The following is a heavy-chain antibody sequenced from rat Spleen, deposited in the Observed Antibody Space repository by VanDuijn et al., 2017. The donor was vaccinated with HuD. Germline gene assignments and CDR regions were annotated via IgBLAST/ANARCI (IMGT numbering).Heavy chain of an antibody. CDR3: ARHGYGGYTNWFAY. D-gene: IGHD1-11*01. CDR1: GFTFSDFY. CDR2: ISYDGSNT. Sequence: EVQLVESDGGLVQPGRSLKLSCAASGFTFSDFYMAWVRQAPTKGLEWVATISYDGSNTNYRDSVKGRFTISRDNAKSTLYLQMDSLRSEDTATYYCARHGYGGYTNWFAYWGQGTLVTVSS. V-gene: IGHV5-29*01. J-gene: IGHJ3*01.